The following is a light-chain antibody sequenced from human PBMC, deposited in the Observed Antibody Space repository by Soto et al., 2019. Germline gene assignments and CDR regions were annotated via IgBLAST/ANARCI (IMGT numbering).Light chain of an antibody. CDR3: QQYNNWPLT. CDR1: QSVSST. Sequence: EIVMTQSPAPLSGSPGERATLSCRASQSVSSTLAWYQQKPGQAPRLLIYGASTRATGIPARFSGSGSGTEFTLTISSLQSEDFAVYYCQQYNNWPLTFGPGTKVDIK. V-gene: IGKV3-15*01. J-gene: IGKJ3*01. CDR2: GAS.